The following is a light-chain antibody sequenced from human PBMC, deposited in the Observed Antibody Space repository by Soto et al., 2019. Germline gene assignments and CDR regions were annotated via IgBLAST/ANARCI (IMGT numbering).Light chain of an antibody. CDR2: RNN. Sequence: QSVLTQPPSASGTPGQTVTISCSGSSSHIGSAYIYWYQYLPGTAPKLLIYRNNHRPSGVPDRFSASKSGTSASLAISGLRSEDEADYYCAAWDDNLVVFGGGTKLTVL. CDR1: SSHIGSAY. J-gene: IGLJ2*01. CDR3: AAWDDNLVV. V-gene: IGLV1-47*01.